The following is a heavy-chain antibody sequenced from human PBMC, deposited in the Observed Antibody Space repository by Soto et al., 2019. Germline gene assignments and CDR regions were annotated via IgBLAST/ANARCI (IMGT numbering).Heavy chain of an antibody. D-gene: IGHD2-8*02. CDR2: ILVGGST. Sequence: PGGSLRLSCAVSGFTWSSYDMSWVRQAPGKGLEWVSTILVGGSTHYEDSVKGRFTISRDRSKNTLYLQMNSLTAGDTAVYYCAKATATGGGAFDICGQGTMVTVSS. J-gene: IGHJ3*02. CDR1: GFTWSSYD. CDR3: AKATATGGGAFDI. V-gene: IGHV3-23*01.